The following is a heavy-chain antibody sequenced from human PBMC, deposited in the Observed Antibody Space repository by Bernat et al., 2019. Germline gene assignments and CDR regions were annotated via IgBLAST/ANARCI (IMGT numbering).Heavy chain of an antibody. V-gene: IGHV3-23*01. CDR2: ISGSGGST. J-gene: IGHJ6*03. Sequence: EVQLLESGGGLVQPGGSLRLSCAAPGFTFSSYAMSWVRQAPGKGLEWVSAISGSGGSTYYADSVKGRFTISRDNSKNTLYLQMNSLRAEDTAVYYCARAALGVATIFHYYYYMDVWGKGTTVTVSS. CDR3: ARAALGVATIFHYYYYMDV. D-gene: IGHD5-12*01. CDR1: GFTFSSYA.